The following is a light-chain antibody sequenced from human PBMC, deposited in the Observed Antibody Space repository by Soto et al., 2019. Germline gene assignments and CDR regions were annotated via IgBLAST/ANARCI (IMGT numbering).Light chain of an antibody. CDR1: RSVSSSY. Sequence: EIVLTQSPGTLSLSPGGRATLSCRASRSVSSSYLTWYQQKPGQAPRLLILGASSRATGIPDRFSGSGSGTDFTLTISRLEPEDFAVYYCQYYGTSPKPFGQGTKVDIK. CDR2: GAS. CDR3: QYYGTSPKP. J-gene: IGKJ1*01. V-gene: IGKV3-20*01.